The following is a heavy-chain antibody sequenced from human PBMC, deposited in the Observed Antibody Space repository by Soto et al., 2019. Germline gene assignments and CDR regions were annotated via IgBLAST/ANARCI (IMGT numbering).Heavy chain of an antibody. CDR3: AKDYSGSYSFDY. D-gene: IGHD1-26*01. Sequence: GGSLRLSCAASGFTFDNYAMHWVRQAPGKGLEWVSGISWNSGSIDYGDSVKGRFTISRDNAKNSLYLQMNSLRAEDTALYYCAKDYSGSYSFDYWGQGTLVTVSS. CDR1: GFTFDNYA. V-gene: IGHV3-9*01. J-gene: IGHJ4*02. CDR2: ISWNSGSI.